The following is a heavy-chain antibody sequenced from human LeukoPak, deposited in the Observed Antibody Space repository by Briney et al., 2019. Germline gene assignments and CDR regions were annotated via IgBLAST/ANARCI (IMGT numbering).Heavy chain of an antibody. CDR3: ARDSVPAALYGMDV. V-gene: IGHV4-4*07. CDR1: GGSISSYY. J-gene: IGHJ6*02. CDR2: IYTSWST. D-gene: IGHD2-2*01. Sequence: SETLSLTCTVSGGSISSYYWSWIRQPAGKGLEWIGRIYTSWSTNYNPSLKSRVTMSVDTSKNQFSLTLSSVTAADTAVYYCARDSVPAALYGMDVWGQGTTVTVSS.